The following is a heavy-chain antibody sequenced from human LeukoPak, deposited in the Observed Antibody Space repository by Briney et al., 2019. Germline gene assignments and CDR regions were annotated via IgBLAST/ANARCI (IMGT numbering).Heavy chain of an antibody. Sequence: GGSLRLSCAASGFTFSDYGIHWVRQAPGKGLEWVALISYDGSNTYYADSVKGRFTISRDNSKNTLYLQMNSLRTEDTAVYHCAKVSGSYSLTLDYWGQGTLVTVSS. CDR3: AKVSGSYSLTLDY. J-gene: IGHJ4*02. V-gene: IGHV3-30*18. CDR1: GFTFSDYG. D-gene: IGHD3-10*01. CDR2: ISYDGSNT.